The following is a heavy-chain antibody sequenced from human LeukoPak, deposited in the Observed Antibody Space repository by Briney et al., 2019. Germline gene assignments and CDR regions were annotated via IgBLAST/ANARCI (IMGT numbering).Heavy chain of an antibody. CDR1: GFTFDDYA. D-gene: IGHD3-22*01. Sequence: GGSLRLSCAASGFTFDDYAMHWVRQAPGKGLEWVSGISWNSGSIGYADSVKGRFTISRDNAKNSLYLQMNSLRAEDRALYYCTKDYYYDSSGGLNYWGQGTLVTVSS. CDR3: TKDYYYDSSGGLNY. V-gene: IGHV3-9*01. J-gene: IGHJ4*02. CDR2: ISWNSGSI.